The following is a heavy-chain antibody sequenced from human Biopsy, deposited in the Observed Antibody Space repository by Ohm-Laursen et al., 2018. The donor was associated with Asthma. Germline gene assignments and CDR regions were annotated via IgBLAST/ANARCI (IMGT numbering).Heavy chain of an antibody. CDR3: ARDGPVGAPSGY. Sequence: GTLFLTCTVSGGSITSFYWSWIRQPPGRGLEWIGYIYFSGNTNYNPSLKSRVTISIDTSKNHFSLKLTSVTAADTAVYYCARDGPVGAPSGYWGQGTLVTASS. CDR2: IYFSGNT. CDR1: GGSITSFY. J-gene: IGHJ4*02. D-gene: IGHD1-26*01. V-gene: IGHV4-59*01.